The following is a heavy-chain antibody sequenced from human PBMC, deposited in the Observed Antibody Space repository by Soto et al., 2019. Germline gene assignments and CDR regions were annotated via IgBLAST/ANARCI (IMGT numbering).Heavy chain of an antibody. CDR2: IYYSGST. V-gene: IGHV4-59*01. Sequence: PSETLSLTCTVSGGSISSYYWSWIRQPPGKGLEWIGYIYYSGSTNYNPSLKSRVTISVDTSKNQFSLKLSSVTAADTAIYFCARLVYATRLNYMYFAFWGQGTLVTVSS. D-gene: IGHD2-2*01. CDR1: GGSISSYY. J-gene: IGHJ4*02. CDR3: ARLVYATRLNYMYFAF.